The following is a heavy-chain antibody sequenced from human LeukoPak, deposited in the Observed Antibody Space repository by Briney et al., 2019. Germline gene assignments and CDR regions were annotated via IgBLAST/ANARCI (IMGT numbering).Heavy chain of an antibody. D-gene: IGHD2-15*01. CDR1: GFTFSNYG. J-gene: IGHJ6*02. CDR3: TTEGVVAASAPPAYYYYYYGMDV. CDR2: IKSKTDGGTT. V-gene: IGHV3-15*07. Sequence: GGSLRLSCAASGFTFSNYGIHWVRQAPGKGLEWVGRIKSKTDGGTTDYAAPEKGRFTISRDDSKNTLYLQMNSLKTEDTAVYYCTTEGVVAASAPPAYYYYYYGMDVWGQGTTVTVSS.